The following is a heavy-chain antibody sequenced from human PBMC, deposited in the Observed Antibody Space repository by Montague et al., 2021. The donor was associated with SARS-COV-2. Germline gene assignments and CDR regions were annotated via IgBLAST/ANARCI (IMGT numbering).Heavy chain of an antibody. V-gene: IGHV4-59*13. D-gene: IGHD6-13*01. CDR3: ARGVVAAPDTSDY. CDR1: GDSISGFY. J-gene: IGHJ4*01. CDR2: IYYSGIT. Sequence: SETLSLTCTVSGDSISGFYWNWIRQPPGKGLEWIGKIYYSGITNYNPSLKSRVTISVDTSKNQFSLKLISVTAADTALYYCARGVVAAPDTSDYWGQEPWSPSPQ.